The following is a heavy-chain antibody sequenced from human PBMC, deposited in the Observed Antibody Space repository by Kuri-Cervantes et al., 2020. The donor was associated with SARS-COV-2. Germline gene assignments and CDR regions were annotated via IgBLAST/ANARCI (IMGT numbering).Heavy chain of an antibody. J-gene: IGHJ4*02. CDR2: ITNDGSYK. V-gene: IGHV3-30-3*01. Sequence: GGSLRLSCAASGFTFSSYAMHWVRQAPGKGLEWMTVITNDGSYKYYADSVKGRFTISRDNSRNTLYLQMNSLRAEDTAVYYCAKDQSGCSGGSCYIWFDYWGQGTLVTVSS. CDR3: AKDQSGCSGGSCYIWFDY. D-gene: IGHD2-15*01. CDR1: GFTFSSYA.